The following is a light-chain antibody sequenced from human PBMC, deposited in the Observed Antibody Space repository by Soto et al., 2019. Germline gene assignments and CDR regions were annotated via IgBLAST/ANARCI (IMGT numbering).Light chain of an antibody. CDR1: RSNIGAGSA. CDR2: GDN. V-gene: IGLV1-40*01. CDR3: QASDSGLSGSKV. Sequence: QSVLTQPPSVSGAPGQRVTISCTGSRSNIGAGSAVHWYQHLPGSAPKLLIYGDNIRPSGVPDRFFASKSGTSASLDISGLQVEDEAVYYCQASDSGLSGSKVFGAGTQLTVL. J-gene: IGLJ3*02.